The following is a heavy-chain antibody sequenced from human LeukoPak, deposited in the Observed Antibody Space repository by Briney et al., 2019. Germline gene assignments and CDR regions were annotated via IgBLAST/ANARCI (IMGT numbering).Heavy chain of an antibody. CDR2: HSPYKDNT. D-gene: IGHD6-19*01. CDR1: GYTFSTYG. Sequence: ASVKVSCKASGYTFSTYGLSWVRQAPGQGLEWMGWHSPYKDNTSYAQKFHDRVTMTTDTSTSTAYLELGSLTAADTAVYFCARDMKHSSGRPDYWGQGTLVTVSS. CDR3: ARDMKHSSGRPDY. J-gene: IGHJ4*02. V-gene: IGHV1-18*01.